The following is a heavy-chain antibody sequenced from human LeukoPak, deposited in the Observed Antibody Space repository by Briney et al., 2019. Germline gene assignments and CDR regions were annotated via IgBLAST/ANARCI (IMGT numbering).Heavy chain of an antibody. D-gene: IGHD3-3*01. CDR2: IYYSGST. Sequence: PSETLSLTCTVSGGFINNYYWSWIRQPPGKGLEWIGYIYYSGSTNYNPSLTSRVTISLDTSKNQFSLKLSSVTAADTAVYYCARRRGDFWSDYYAFDSWGREPWSPSPQ. J-gene: IGHJ4*02. V-gene: IGHV4-59*08. CDR3: ARRRGDFWSDYYAFDS. CDR1: GGFINNYY.